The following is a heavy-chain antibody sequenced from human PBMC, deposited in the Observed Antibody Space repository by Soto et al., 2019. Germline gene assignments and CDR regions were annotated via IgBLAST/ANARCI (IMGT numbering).Heavy chain of an antibody. CDR1: GGSIGGSSDY. CDR2: IYYSGST. D-gene: IGHD3-10*01. Sequence: SETLSLTCTVSGGSIGGSSDYWSWIRQHPGKGLEWIGYIYYSGSTYYNPSLKSRVTISVDTSKNQFSLKLSSVTAADTAVYYCARMVRGAGYYYGMDVWGQGTTVTVSS. V-gene: IGHV4-31*03. J-gene: IGHJ6*02. CDR3: ARMVRGAGYYYGMDV.